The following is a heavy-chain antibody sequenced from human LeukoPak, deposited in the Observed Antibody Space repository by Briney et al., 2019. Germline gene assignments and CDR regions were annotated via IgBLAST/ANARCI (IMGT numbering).Heavy chain of an antibody. CDR1: GFTFSSYA. D-gene: IGHD2-15*01. CDR3: AIIDYSPRWFDP. J-gene: IGHJ5*02. CDR2: TSGSGGST. V-gene: IGHV3-23*01. Sequence: PGGSLRLSCAASGFTFSSYAMSWVRQAPGKGLEWVSATSGSGGSTYYADSVKGRFTISRDNSRNTLYLQMNSLRAEDTAVYYCAIIDYSPRWFDPWGQGTLVTVSS.